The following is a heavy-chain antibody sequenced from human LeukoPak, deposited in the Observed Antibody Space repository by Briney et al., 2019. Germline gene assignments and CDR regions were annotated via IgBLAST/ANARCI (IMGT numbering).Heavy chain of an antibody. Sequence: GGSLRLSCAASGFTFSSYAMSWVRQAPGKGLEWVSVISGSGDSTYYADSVKGRFTISRDNSKNTLYLQMNSLRAEDTAVYYCAKGTGTSCYAALDQWGQGTLVTVSS. J-gene: IGHJ4*02. CDR2: ISGSGDST. V-gene: IGHV3-23*01. CDR3: AKGTGTSCYAALDQ. D-gene: IGHD2-2*01. CDR1: GFTFSSYA.